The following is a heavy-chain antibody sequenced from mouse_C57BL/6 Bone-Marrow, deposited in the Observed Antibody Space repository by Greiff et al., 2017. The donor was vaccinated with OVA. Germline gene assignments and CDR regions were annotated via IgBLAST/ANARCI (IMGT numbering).Heavy chain of an antibody. D-gene: IGHD1-1*01. Sequence: EVQLQESGGGLVKPGGSLKLSCAASGFTFSSYAMSWVRQTPEKRLEWVATISDGGSYTYYPDNVKGRFTISRDNAKNNLYLQMSHLKSEDTAMYYCARDRGVVDYWGQGTTLTVSS. J-gene: IGHJ2*01. CDR3: ARDRGVVDY. V-gene: IGHV5-4*01. CDR1: GFTFSSYA. CDR2: ISDGGSYT.